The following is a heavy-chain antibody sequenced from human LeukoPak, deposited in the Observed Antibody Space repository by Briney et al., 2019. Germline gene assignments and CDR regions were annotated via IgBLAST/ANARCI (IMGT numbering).Heavy chain of an antibody. Sequence: ASVKVSCKASGYTFTSYYMHWVRQAPGQGLEWMGIINPSGGSTSYAQKFQGRVTMTRDMSTSTVYMELSSLRSEDTAVYYCARDGTYYDFWSGYLGSYYYYYMDVWGKGTTVTVSS. CDR3: ARDGTYYDFWSGYLGSYYYYYMDV. CDR2: INPSGGST. V-gene: IGHV1-46*01. J-gene: IGHJ6*03. D-gene: IGHD3-3*01. CDR1: GYTFTSYY.